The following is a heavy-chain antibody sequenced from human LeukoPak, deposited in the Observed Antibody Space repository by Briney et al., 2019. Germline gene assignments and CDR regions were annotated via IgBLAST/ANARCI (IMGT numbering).Heavy chain of an antibody. D-gene: IGHD2-8*01. CDR1: GYTFTGYY. Sequence: ASVKVSCKASGYTFTGYYMHWVRQAPGQGLEWMGWINPNSGGTNYAQKFQGRVTMTRDTSISTAYMELSRLRSDDTAVYYCARVTAGDCTNGVCPGYYYYYYMDVWGKGTTVTVPS. CDR3: ARVTAGDCTNGVCPGYYYYYYMDV. V-gene: IGHV1-2*02. CDR2: INPNSGGT. J-gene: IGHJ6*03.